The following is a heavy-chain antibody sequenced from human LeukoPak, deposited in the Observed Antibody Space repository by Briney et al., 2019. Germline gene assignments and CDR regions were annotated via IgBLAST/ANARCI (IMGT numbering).Heavy chain of an antibody. CDR1: GGSISSYY. CDR3: ARSKRGPSRGWFDP. D-gene: IGHD3-10*01. Sequence: PSETLSLTCTVSGGSISSYYWSWIRQPPGKGLEWIGYIYYSGSTNYNPSLKSRVTISVDTSKNQSSLKLSSVTAADTAVYYCARSKRGPSRGWFDPWGQGTLVTVSS. CDR2: IYYSGST. V-gene: IGHV4-59*01. J-gene: IGHJ5*02.